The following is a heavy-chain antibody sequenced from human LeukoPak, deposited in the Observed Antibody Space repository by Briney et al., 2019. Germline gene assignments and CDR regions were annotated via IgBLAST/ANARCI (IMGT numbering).Heavy chain of an antibody. D-gene: IGHD2-2*02. J-gene: IGHJ6*03. CDR3: ARVYGGCSSTSCYTRPYYYYMDV. V-gene: IGHV4-59*01. CDR1: GGSISSYY. CDR2: IYYSGST. Sequence: SETLSLTCTVSGGSISSYYWSWIRQPPGKGLEWIGYIYYSGSTNYNPSLKSRVTISVDTSKNQFSLKLSSVTAADTAVYYCARVYGGCSSTSCYTRPYYYYMDVWGKGTTVTVSS.